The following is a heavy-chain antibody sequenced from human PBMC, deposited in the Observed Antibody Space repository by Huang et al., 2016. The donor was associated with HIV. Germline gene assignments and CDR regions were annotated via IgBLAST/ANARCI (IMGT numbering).Heavy chain of an antibody. CDR2: IYYSGST. CDR3: AREGYGYAFDI. Sequence: QVQLQESGPGLVKPSQTLSLTCTVSGGSISSGGYYWSWIRQSPGKGLEWNGYIYYSGSTYDNPSLKSRVSLSVETSKNQFSLKLSSVTAADTAVYYCAREGYGYAFDIWGQGTMVTVSS. D-gene: IGHD6-13*01. V-gene: IGHV4-30-4*08. CDR1: GGSISSGGYY. J-gene: IGHJ3*02.